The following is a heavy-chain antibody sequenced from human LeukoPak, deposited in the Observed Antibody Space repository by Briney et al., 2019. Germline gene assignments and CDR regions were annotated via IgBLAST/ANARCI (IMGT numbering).Heavy chain of an antibody. Sequence: PSETLSLTCTVSGGSISSYYWSWIRQPPGKGLEWIGYVDHTGSTNFNPSLNGRVSISRDTTNNLFSLRLRSVTAADTAVYYCAREPRQWLAFDYWGQGTLVTVSS. CDR1: GGSISSYY. D-gene: IGHD6-19*01. J-gene: IGHJ4*02. V-gene: IGHV4-59*01. CDR3: AREPRQWLAFDY. CDR2: VDHTGST.